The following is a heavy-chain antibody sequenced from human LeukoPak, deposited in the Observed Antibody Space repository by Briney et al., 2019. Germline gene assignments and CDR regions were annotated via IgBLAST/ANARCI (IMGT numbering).Heavy chain of an antibody. CDR3: ARRYYDILTGHDAFDI. D-gene: IGHD3-9*01. CDR2: IYPGDSDT. Sequence: GESLKISCKGSGYNFTNYYIGWVRQMPGKGLEGMGMIYPGDSDTRYSPSFQGQVTISADKCISPAYLQWSSLKASDTAMYYCARRYYDILTGHDAFDIWGQGTMVTVSS. CDR1: GYNFTNYY. V-gene: IGHV5-51*01. J-gene: IGHJ3*02.